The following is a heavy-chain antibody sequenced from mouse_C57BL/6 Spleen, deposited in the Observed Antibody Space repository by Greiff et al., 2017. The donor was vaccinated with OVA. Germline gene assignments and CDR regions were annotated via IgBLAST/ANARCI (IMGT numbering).Heavy chain of an antibody. J-gene: IGHJ3*01. CDR3: ARNYGSSPAWFAY. D-gene: IGHD1-1*01. CDR1: GFTFTSYW. V-gene: IGHV1-69*01. CDR2: IDTSDSYT. Sequence: QVQLQQPGAELVMPGASVKLSCKASGFTFTSYWMHWVKQRPGQGLEWIGEIDTSDSYTNYNQKFKGKSTLTVDKSSSTAYMQLSSLTSEDSAVYYCARNYGSSPAWFAYWGQGTLVTVSA.